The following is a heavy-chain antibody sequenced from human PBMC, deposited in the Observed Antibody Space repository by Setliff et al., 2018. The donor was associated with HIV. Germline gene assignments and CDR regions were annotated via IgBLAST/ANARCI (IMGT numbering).Heavy chain of an antibody. CDR2: VIPGLGTA. Sequence: GASVKVSCKASGGTFSSYAINWVRQAPGQGLEWMGGVIPGLGTAYYAQRFQGRVTITADESTSTVYLDLSSLRSEDTAMYYCARDAGYSGTSWNYWGQGTLVTVSS. V-gene: IGHV1-69*13. CDR3: ARDAGYSGTSWNY. J-gene: IGHJ4*02. CDR1: GGTFSSYA. D-gene: IGHD5-12*01.